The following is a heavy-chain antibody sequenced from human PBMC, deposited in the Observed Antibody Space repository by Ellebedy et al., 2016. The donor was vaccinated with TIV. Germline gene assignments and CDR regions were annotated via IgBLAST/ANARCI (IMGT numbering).Heavy chain of an antibody. CDR3: ARSLEGTVTSEFDY. V-gene: IGHV1-69*04. J-gene: IGHJ4*02. Sequence: ASVKVSCKASGGTFSSYAISWVRQAPGQGLEWMGRIIPILGIANYAQKFQGRVTITADKSTSTAYMELSSLRSEDAAVYYCARSLEGTVTSEFDYWGQGTLVTVSS. CDR2: IIPILGIA. D-gene: IGHD4-17*01. CDR1: GGTFSSYA.